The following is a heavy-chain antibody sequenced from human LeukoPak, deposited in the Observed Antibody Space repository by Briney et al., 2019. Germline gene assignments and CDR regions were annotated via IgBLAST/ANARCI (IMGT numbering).Heavy chain of an antibody. CDR1: GFTFSNAW. J-gene: IGHJ4*02. CDR3: ARGLAEYNRYFDY. V-gene: IGHV3-74*03. D-gene: IGHD6-6*01. CDR2: IYSDGSDT. Sequence: PGGSLRLSCAASGFTFSNAWMHWVRQAPGKGLVWVSRIYSDGSDTTYADSVKGRFTISRDNAKNSLYLQMNSLRGEDTAVYYCARGLAEYNRYFDYWGQGTLVTVSS.